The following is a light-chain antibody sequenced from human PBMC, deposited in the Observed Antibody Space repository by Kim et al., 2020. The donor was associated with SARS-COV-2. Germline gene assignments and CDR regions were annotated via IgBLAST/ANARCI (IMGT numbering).Light chain of an antibody. J-gene: IGLJ3*02. CDR1: STNVGNQG. V-gene: IGLV10-54*04. CDR3: SSWDTSLPAWV. CDR2: RDN. Sequence: LTQPPSVSKDLRQTATLTCTGNSTNVGNQGAAWLQQHQGHPPKLLFYRDNKRPSGISERFSASWTGNTASLTISGLQPEDEADYYCSSWDTSLPAWVFGGGTKLTVL.